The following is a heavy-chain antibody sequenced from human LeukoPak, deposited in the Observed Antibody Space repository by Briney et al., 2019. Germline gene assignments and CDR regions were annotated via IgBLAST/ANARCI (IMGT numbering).Heavy chain of an antibody. Sequence: SQTLSLTCTVSGDSISSGSYYWRWLRQPAGTGLEWIGRIYTSGSTNYNPSLKSRVTISVDTSKNQFSLKLSSVTAADTAVYYCAREVRGYSYGANDYWGQGTLVTVSS. J-gene: IGHJ4*02. CDR2: IYTSGST. V-gene: IGHV4-61*02. CDR1: GDSISSGSYY. D-gene: IGHD5-18*01. CDR3: AREVRGYSYGANDY.